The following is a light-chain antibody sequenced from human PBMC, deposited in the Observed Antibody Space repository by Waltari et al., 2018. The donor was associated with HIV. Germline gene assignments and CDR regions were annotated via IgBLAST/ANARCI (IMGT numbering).Light chain of an antibody. CDR1: QAIGSY. J-gene: IGKJ3*01. CDR2: AAF. V-gene: IGKV1-9*01. Sequence: DIQMTQSPSSMSASVADNVTITCRASQAIGSYLAWYQQAPGNAPKLLIYAAFTLQSGVPSRFSGSGSETEFTLTISSLQPEDFATYYCQQLSESPLNFGPGTTVEIK. CDR3: QQLSESPLN.